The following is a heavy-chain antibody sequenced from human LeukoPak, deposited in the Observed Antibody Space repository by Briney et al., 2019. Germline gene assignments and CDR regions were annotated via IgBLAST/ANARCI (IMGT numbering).Heavy chain of an antibody. CDR2: ISYDGSNK. J-gene: IGHJ4*02. CDR3: AKDPGDGYNYCFDY. V-gene: IGHV3-30*18. Sequence: GRSLRLSCAPSSFTSSSYGMHWFPQAPAKGRNWVAIISYDGSNKYYADSVKGRFTISRDNSKNTLYLQMNSLRAEDTAVYYCAKDPGDGYNYCFDYWGQGTLVTVSS. D-gene: IGHD5-24*01. CDR1: SFTSSSYG.